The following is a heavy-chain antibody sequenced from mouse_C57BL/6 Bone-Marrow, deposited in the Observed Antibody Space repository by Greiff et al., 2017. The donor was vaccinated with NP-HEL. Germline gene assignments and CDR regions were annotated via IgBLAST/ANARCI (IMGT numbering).Heavy chain of an antibody. CDR2: ISNGGGST. Sequence: EVQGVESGGGLVQPGGSLKLSCAASGFTFSDYYMYWVRQTPEKRLEWVAYISNGGGSTYYPDTVKGRFTISRDNAKNTLYLQMSRLKSEDTAMYYCASAIYYYGSSYPPWFAYWGQGTLVTVSA. CDR3: ASAIYYYGSSYPPWFAY. V-gene: IGHV5-12*01. D-gene: IGHD1-1*01. J-gene: IGHJ3*01. CDR1: GFTFSDYY.